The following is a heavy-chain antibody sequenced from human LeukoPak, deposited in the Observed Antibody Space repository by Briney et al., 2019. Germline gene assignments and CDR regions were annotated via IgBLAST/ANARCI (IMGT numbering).Heavy chain of an antibody. J-gene: IGHJ4*02. D-gene: IGHD6-13*01. Sequence: SETLSLTCTVSGGSISSYYWSWIRQPPGKGLEWIGYIYYSGSTNYNPSLKSRVTISVDTSKNQFSLKLSSVTAADTAVYYCARSYSSSWYDYWGQGTLVTVSS. CDR1: GGSISSYY. CDR3: ARSYSSSWYDY. V-gene: IGHV4-59*08. CDR2: IYYSGST.